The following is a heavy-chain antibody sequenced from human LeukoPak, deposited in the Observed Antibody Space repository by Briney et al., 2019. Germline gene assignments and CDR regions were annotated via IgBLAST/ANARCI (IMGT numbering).Heavy chain of an antibody. CDR1: GYSFADYY. J-gene: IGHJ5*02. Sequence: AAVKVSCKASGYSFADYYMHWVRQAPGQGLEWMGWIKPNSGDTRSAQKFQGRVTMTRDTSISTAYMELSSLRYDDTAVYYCATNILVRDIINWFDPWGQGTLVTVSS. D-gene: IGHD2-8*01. CDR2: IKPNSGDT. V-gene: IGHV1-2*02. CDR3: ATNILVRDIINWFDP.